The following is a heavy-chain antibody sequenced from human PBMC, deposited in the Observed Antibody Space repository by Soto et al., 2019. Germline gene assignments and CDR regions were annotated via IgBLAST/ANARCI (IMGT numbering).Heavy chain of an antibody. V-gene: IGHV4-59*01. D-gene: IGHD4-17*01. CDR2: IYYSGST. Sequence: LSLTCIVSGGSISGYYWSWIRQPPGRGLEWIGNIYYSGSTNYNPSRMSRVTISVDTSKNQFSLKLRSVTAADTAVYYCARVGGYYGDYPNFDYWGQGALVTVS. J-gene: IGHJ4*02. CDR1: GGSISGYY. CDR3: ARVGGYYGDYPNFDY.